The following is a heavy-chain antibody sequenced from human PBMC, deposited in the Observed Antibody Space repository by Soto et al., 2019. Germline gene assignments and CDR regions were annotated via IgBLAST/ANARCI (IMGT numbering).Heavy chain of an antibody. Sequence: GGSLRLSCAASGFTFSSYAMHWVRQAPGKGLEWVAVISYDGSNKYYADSVKGRFTISRDNSKNTLYLQMNSLRAEDTAVYYCARAGGVPDFDYWGQGTLVTVSS. CDR2: ISYDGSNK. V-gene: IGHV3-30-3*01. CDR1: GFTFSSYA. CDR3: ARAGGVPDFDY. J-gene: IGHJ4*02. D-gene: IGHD3-16*01.